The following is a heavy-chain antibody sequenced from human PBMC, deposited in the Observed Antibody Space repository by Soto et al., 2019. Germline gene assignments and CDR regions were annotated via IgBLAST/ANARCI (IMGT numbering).Heavy chain of an antibody. Sequence: AFVNVPCKAYRYTFTSYGMRRVRQAPGQGKEWMGWISAYNGNTNYAQKLQGRVTMTTDTSTSTAYMELRSLRSDDTAVYYCASNYFCSTSCYDYRDRHDVWGRGSTVIVS. CDR3: ASNYFCSTSCYDYRDRHDV. V-gene: IGHV1-18*01. CDR1: RYTFTSYG. J-gene: IGHJ6*02. D-gene: IGHD2-2*01. CDR2: ISAYNGNT.